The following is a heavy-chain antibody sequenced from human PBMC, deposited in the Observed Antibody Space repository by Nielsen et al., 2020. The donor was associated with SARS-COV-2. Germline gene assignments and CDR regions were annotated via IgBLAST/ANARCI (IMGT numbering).Heavy chain of an antibody. CDR3: ARGGLRSGFRAFDI. J-gene: IGHJ3*02. CDR2: IYYSGST. D-gene: IGHD3-3*01. V-gene: IGHV4-59*13. Sequence: GSLRLSCAVYGGSFSGYYWSWIRQPPGKGLEWIGYIYYSGSTNYNPSLKSRVTISVDTSKNQFSLKLSSVTAADTAVYYCARGGLRSGFRAFDIWGQGTMVTVSS. CDR1: GGSFSGYY.